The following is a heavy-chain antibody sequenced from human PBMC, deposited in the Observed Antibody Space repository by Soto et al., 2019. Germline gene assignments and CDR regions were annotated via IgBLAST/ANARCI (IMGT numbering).Heavy chain of an antibody. CDR2: IYPGDSDT. J-gene: IGHJ3*02. D-gene: IGHD4-4*01. V-gene: IGHV5-51*01. Sequence: GESLKISCKGSGYSFTSYWIGWVRQMPGKGLEWMGIIYPGDSDTRYSPSFQGQVTISADKSISTAYLQWSSLKASDTAMYYCARLPIRGHGYSNSEGAFDSWGQGIMVTVSS. CDR1: GYSFTSYW. CDR3: ARLPIRGHGYSNSEGAFDS.